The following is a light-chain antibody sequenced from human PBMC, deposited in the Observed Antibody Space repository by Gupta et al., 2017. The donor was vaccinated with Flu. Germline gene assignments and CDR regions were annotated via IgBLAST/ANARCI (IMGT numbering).Light chain of an antibody. V-gene: IGKV3-20*01. CDR1: QSVISSY. J-gene: IGKJ2*04. CDR2: AAS. Sequence: EIVLTQSPGTLSLSPGERATLSCRASQSVISSYLAWYQQKPGQAPRLLIYAASSRATGIPDRFTGSGSARDFTLTISRLEREDFGVYYCQQYGTSSPGSFGQGTKVEIK. CDR3: QQYGTSSPGS.